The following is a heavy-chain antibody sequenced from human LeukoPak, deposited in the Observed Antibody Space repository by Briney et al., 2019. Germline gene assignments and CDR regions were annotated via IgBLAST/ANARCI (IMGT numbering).Heavy chain of an antibody. Sequence: ASVKVSCKASGGTFSSYAISWVRQAPGQGLEWMGGIIPIFGTANYAQKFQGRVTITADESTSTAYMELSSLRSEDTAVYYCASGRYHPDAFDIWGQGTMVTVSS. CDR2: IIPIFGTA. V-gene: IGHV1-69*13. D-gene: IGHD1-14*01. CDR1: GGTFSSYA. J-gene: IGHJ3*02. CDR3: ASGRYHPDAFDI.